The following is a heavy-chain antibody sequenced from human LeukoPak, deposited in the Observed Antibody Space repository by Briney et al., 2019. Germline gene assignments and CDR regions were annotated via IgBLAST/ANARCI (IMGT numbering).Heavy chain of an antibody. V-gene: IGHV3-48*04. CDR1: GFTFSSYS. Sequence: GGSLRLSCAASGFTFSSYSMNWVRQSPGKGLEWVSYISSTSSTIFYADSVKGRFTISRDNTQNSLYLQMNGLRVEDMAVYYCARPIPPNGFYDLWGRGTLVTVSS. CDR3: ARPIPPNGFYDL. J-gene: IGHJ2*01. CDR2: ISSTSSTI. D-gene: IGHD2/OR15-2a*01.